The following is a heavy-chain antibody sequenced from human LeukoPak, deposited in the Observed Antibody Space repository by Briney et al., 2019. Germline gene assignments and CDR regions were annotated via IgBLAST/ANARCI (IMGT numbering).Heavy chain of an antibody. J-gene: IGHJ3*02. Sequence: SETLSLTCTVSGGSISSGDYYWSWIRQPPGKGLEWIGYTYYSGSTYYNPSLKSRVTISVDTSKNQFSLKLSSVTAADTAVYYCARAYGGADAFDIWGQGTMVTVSS. V-gene: IGHV4-30-4*01. CDR2: TYYSGST. CDR3: ARAYGGADAFDI. CDR1: GGSISSGDYY. D-gene: IGHD4-23*01.